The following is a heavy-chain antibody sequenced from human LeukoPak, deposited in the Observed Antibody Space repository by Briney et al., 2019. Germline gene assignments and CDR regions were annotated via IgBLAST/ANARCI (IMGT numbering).Heavy chain of an antibody. V-gene: IGHV3-21*01. CDR1: GFTFSSYS. D-gene: IGHD2-15*01. J-gene: IGHJ5*02. CDR3: AREGGYCSGGSCYSASNP. CDR2: ISSSSSYI. Sequence: PGRSLRLSCAASGFTFSSYSMNWVRQAPGKGLEWVSSISSSSSYIYYADSVKGRFTISRDNAKNSLYLQMNSLRAEDTAVYYCAREGGYCSGGSCYSASNPWGQGTLVTVSS.